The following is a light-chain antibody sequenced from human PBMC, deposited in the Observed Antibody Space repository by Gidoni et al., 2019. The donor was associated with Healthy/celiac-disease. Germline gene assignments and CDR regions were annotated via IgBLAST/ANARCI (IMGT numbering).Light chain of an antibody. CDR3: CSYAGSSYV. J-gene: IGLJ1*01. Sequence: QSALTQPAPVSGSPGQSITISCTGTSSDVGNYNPVSWYQQHPGKAPKLMIYEVSMRPSGVSNRFSGTKSGNTASLTISGLQAEDEADYYCCSYAGSSYVVGTGTKVTVL. V-gene: IGLV2-23*02. CDR1: SSDVGNYNP. CDR2: EVS.